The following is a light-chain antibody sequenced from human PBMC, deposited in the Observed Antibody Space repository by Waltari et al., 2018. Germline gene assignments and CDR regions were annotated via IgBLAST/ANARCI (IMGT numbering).Light chain of an antibody. Sequence: DMQMTQSPSSMSASVGDRVTITCRASQGISSWLAWYQQKPGKAPKLLIYKASSLQSGVPSMFSGIGSGTYFTLTISSLHPEDFATYYFQQYHSAPRTFLQGTKVEIK. CDR3: QQYHSAPRT. CDR2: KAS. CDR1: QGISSW. J-gene: IGKJ1*01. V-gene: IGKV1-12*01.